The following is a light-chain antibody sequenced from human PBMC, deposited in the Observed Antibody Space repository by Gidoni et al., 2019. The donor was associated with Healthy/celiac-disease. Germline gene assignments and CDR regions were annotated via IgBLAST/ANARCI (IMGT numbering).Light chain of an antibody. J-gene: IGKJ2*03. V-gene: IGKV3-15*01. CDR3: QQYNNWPPVS. CDR2: GAS. Sequence: EIVMTQSPATLSVSPGERATLSCRASQRVSSNLAWYQQKPGQAPRLLIYGASTRATGIPARFSGSGSGTEFTLTISSLQSEDFAVYYCQQYNNWPPVSFGQGTKLEIK. CDR1: QRVSSN.